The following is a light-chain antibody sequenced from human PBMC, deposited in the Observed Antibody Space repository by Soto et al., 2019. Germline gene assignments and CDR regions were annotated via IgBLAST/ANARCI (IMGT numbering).Light chain of an antibody. J-gene: IGKJ1*01. CDR2: KAS. CDR1: QTISSW. CDR3: QHYNSYSEA. V-gene: IGKV1-5*03. Sequence: DIQMTQSPSTLSGSVGDRVTITCRASQTISSWLAWYQQKPGKAPKLLIYKASTLKSGVPSRFSGSGSGTEFTLTISSLQPDDFATYYFQHYNSYSEAFGQGTKLEL.